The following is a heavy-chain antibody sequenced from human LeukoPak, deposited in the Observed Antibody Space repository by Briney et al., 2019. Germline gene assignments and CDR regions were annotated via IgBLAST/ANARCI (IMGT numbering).Heavy chain of an antibody. CDR3: AKEGGILTGYYLWFDP. D-gene: IGHD3-9*01. Sequence: GGSLRLSCAASGFTFSSYAMSWVRQAPGKGLEWVSAISGSGGSTYYADSVKGRFTISRDNSKNTLYLQMNSLRAEDTAVYYCAKEGGILTGYYLWFDPWGQGTLVTVSS. V-gene: IGHV3-23*01. CDR1: GFTFSSYA. CDR2: ISGSGGST. J-gene: IGHJ5*02.